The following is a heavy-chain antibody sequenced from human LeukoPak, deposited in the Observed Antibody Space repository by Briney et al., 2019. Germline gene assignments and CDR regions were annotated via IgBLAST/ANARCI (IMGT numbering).Heavy chain of an antibody. CDR2: INHSGST. CDR1: GGSFSGYY. Sequence: SETLSLTCAVYGGSFSGYYWSWIRQPPGKGLEWIGEINHSGSTNYNPSLKSRVTISVDTSKNQFSLKLSSVTAADTAVYYCARGRIKPQLRGYYYGMDVWGQGTTVTVSS. D-gene: IGHD5-18*01. V-gene: IGHV4-34*01. J-gene: IGHJ6*02. CDR3: ARGRIKPQLRGYYYGMDV.